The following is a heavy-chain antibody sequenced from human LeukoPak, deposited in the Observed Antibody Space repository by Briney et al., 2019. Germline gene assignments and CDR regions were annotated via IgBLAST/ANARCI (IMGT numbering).Heavy chain of an antibody. CDR3: ARMKRMVVRGVIAYNWFDP. D-gene: IGHD3-10*01. CDR2: INHSGST. V-gene: IGHV4-34*01. Sequence: SETLSLTCAVYGGSFSVYYWSWIRQPPGKGLEWIGEINHSGSTNYNPSLKSRVTISVDTSKNQFSLKLSSVTAADTAVYYCARMKRMVVRGVIAYNWFDPWGQGTLVTVSS. CDR1: GGSFSVYY. J-gene: IGHJ5*02.